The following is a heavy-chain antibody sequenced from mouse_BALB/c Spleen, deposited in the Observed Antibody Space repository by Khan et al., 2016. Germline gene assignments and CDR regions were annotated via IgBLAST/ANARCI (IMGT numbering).Heavy chain of an antibody. D-gene: IGHD1-1*01. J-gene: IGHJ1*01. CDR1: GFSLSRYS. CDR3: ARNYYGSSWYFDV. Sequence: QVQLKESGPGLVAPSQSLSITCTVSGFSLSRYSVHWVRQPPGKGLEWLGMIWGGGSTDYNSALKSRLSISKDNSKGQGFTKMNSLQTDDTAMYYCARNYYGSSWYFDVWGAGTTVTVSS. CDR2: IWGGGST. V-gene: IGHV2-6-4*01.